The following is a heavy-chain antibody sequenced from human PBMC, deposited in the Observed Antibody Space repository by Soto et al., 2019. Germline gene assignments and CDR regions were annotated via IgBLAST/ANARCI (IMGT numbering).Heavy chain of an antibody. Sequence: SVKVSCKASGGTFSSYAISWVRQAPGQGLEWMGGIIPIFGTANYAQKFQGRVTITADESTSTAYMELSSLRSEDTAVYYCARASGYYDSSGYFDYWGQGTLVTVSS. V-gene: IGHV1-69*13. D-gene: IGHD3-22*01. CDR3: ARASGYYDSSGYFDY. CDR2: IIPIFGTA. J-gene: IGHJ4*02. CDR1: GGTFSSYA.